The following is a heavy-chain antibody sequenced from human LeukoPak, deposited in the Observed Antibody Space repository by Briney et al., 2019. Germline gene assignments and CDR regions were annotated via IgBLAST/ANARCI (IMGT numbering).Heavy chain of an antibody. V-gene: IGHV4-4*02. CDR1: GGSISSSNW. Sequence: SETLSLTCAVSGGSISSSNWWSWVRQPPGKGLEWIGEIYHSGSTNYNPSLKSRVTISVDESKNQFSLKLSSVTAADTAVYYCARSPLGFLDPWGQGTLVTVSS. CDR2: IYHSGST. CDR3: ARSPLGFLDP. J-gene: IGHJ5*02. D-gene: IGHD3-10*01.